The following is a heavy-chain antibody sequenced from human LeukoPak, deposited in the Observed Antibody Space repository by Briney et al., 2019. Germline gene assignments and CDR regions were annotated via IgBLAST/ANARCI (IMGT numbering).Heavy chain of an antibody. CDR1: GFTFSSYW. J-gene: IGHJ3*01. CDR2: IKPDGSEK. D-gene: IGHD5-18*01. CDR3: ARDDSMVTDAFDV. Sequence: GGSLRLSCAASGFTFSSYWMSWVRQAPGKELEWVANIKPDGSEKYYVDSVKVRFTISRDNAKNSLYLQMNSLRAEDTAMYYCARDDSMVTDAFDVWGQGTMVTVSS. V-gene: IGHV3-7*01.